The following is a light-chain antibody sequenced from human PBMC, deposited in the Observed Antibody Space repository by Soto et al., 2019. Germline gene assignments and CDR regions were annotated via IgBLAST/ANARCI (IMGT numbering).Light chain of an antibody. CDR1: QTVSNNY. J-gene: IGKJ4*01. Sequence: EIVLTQSPGTLSLSPGERATLSCRASQTVSNNYLAWYQQKPGQAPRLLIYAASTRATGIPDRFSGSGFGTDFTLTIFRLEPEDFAVYYCQQYGSSPLSFGGGTKVEI. CDR3: QQYGSSPLS. V-gene: IGKV3-20*01. CDR2: AAS.